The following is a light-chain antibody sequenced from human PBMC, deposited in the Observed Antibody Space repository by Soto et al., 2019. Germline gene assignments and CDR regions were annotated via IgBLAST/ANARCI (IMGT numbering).Light chain of an antibody. CDR3: QKYNSAPWT. CDR1: QDISNY. Sequence: DIQMTQSPSSLSASVGDRVTITCRASQDISNYLAWYQQKPGKAPKLLISAASTLHSGVPSRFSGSGSGTDFTLTISSQQPEDVATYYCQKYNSAPWTFGQGTKVEIK. J-gene: IGKJ1*01. CDR2: AAS. V-gene: IGKV1-27*01.